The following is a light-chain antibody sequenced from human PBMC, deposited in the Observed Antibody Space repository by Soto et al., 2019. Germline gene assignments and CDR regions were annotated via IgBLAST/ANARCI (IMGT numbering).Light chain of an antibody. CDR3: QQLNTYPALT. V-gene: IGKV1-9*01. CDR1: QGISSY. Sequence: DIQLTQSPSFLSASVGDRVTITCRASQGISSYLAWYQQKPGKAPKLLIYAASTLRSGVPSRFSGSGSGTEFTLPISSLQPEDFATYYCQQLNTYPALTFGGGTKVEIK. J-gene: IGKJ4*01. CDR2: AAS.